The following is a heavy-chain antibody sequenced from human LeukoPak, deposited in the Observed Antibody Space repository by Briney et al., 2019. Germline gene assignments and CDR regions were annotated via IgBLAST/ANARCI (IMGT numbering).Heavy chain of an antibody. J-gene: IGHJ6*03. CDR3: ARGPGGRSGYYPLEDYYYYYYMDV. CDR1: GYTFTSYG. D-gene: IGHD3-22*01. CDR2: IRVYNGNT. Sequence: ASVTVSCTASGYTFTSYGINWVRQAPGQGLEWMGWIRVYNGNTNYAQKLQGRVTMTTDTSTSTAYMELRSLRSDDTAVYYCARGPGGRSGYYPLEDYYYYYYMDVWGKGTTVTVSS. V-gene: IGHV1-18*01.